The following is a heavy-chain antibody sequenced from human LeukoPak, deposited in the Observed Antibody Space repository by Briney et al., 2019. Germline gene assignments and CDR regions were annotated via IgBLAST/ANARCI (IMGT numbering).Heavy chain of an antibody. D-gene: IGHD3-10*01. V-gene: IGHV1-24*01. CDR3: ATIAGITMVRGVTTHNWFDP. J-gene: IGHJ5*02. Sequence: ASVKVSCKVSGYTLTELSMHWVRQAPGKGLEWMGGFDPEDGETIYAQKFQGRVTMTEDTSTDTAYMELSSLRSEDTAVYYCATIAGITMVRGVTTHNWFDPWGQGTLVTVSS. CDR1: GYTLTELS. CDR2: FDPEDGET.